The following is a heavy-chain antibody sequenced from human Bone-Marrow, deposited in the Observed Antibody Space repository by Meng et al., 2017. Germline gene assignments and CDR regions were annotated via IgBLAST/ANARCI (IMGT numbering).Heavy chain of an antibody. D-gene: IGHD6-13*01. CDR1: GFTFSSYA. J-gene: IGHJ4*02. Sequence: EVQLVESGGGLAQPGGSLRLSCAASGFTFSSYAMSWVRQAPGKGLEWVSVISDSGDSTYYADSVKGRFTISRDNSKNTLFLQMNSLRADDTAVYYCAKDRTSSWYYFDSWGQGTLVTVSS. CDR3: AKDRTSSWYYFDS. CDR2: ISDSGDST. V-gene: IGHV3-23*04.